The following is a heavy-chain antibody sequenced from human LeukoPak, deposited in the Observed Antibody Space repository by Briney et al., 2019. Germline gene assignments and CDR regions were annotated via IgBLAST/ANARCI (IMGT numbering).Heavy chain of an antibody. J-gene: IGHJ4*02. CDR2: ISSSSSYI. CDR1: GFTFSSYS. Sequence: GGSLRLSCAASGFTFSSYSMNWVRQAPGKGLEWVSSISSSSSYIYYADSVKGRFTISRDNAKNSLYLQMNSLRAEDTAVYYCAKSAPNYSGSYRPNDYWGQGTLVTVSS. V-gene: IGHV3-21*01. D-gene: IGHD1-26*01. CDR3: AKSAPNYSGSYRPNDY.